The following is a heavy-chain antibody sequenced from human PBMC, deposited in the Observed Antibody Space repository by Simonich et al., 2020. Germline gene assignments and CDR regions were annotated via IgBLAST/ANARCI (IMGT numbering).Heavy chain of an antibody. CDR2: ISSSGSTI. J-gene: IGHJ6*02. D-gene: IGHD6-6*01. CDR1: GFTFSSYE. Sequence: EVQLVESGGGLVQPGGSLRLSCAASGFTFSSYEMNWVRQAPGKGLEWVSYISSSGSTIYYADSVKGRFTISRDKAKNSLYLQMNSLRAEDTAVYYWARDFRLQLVEIGTYYYYGMDVWGQGTTVTVSS. CDR3: ARDFRLQLVEIGTYYYYGMDV. V-gene: IGHV3-48*03.